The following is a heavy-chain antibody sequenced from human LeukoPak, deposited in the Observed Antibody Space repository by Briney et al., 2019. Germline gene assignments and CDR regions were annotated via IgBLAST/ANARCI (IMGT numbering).Heavy chain of an antibody. CDR1: GGSFSGYY. J-gene: IGHJ4*02. D-gene: IGHD2-2*01. CDR2: INHSGST. CDR3: ASPSPRYCSSTSCHTPFDY. Sequence: PSETLSLTCAVYGGSFSGYYWSWIRQPPGKGLEWIGEINHSGSTNYNPSLKSRVTISVDTSKNQFSLKLSSVTAADTAVYYCASPSPRYCSSTSCHTPFDYWGQGTLVTASS. V-gene: IGHV4-34*01.